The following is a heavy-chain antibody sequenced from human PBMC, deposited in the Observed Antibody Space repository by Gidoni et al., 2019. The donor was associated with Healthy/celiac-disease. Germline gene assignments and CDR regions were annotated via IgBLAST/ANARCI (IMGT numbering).Heavy chain of an antibody. V-gene: IGHV3-7*01. J-gene: IGHJ6*02. D-gene: IGHD3-22*01. Sequence: EVQLVESGGGLVQPGGSLRLSCAASGFTFSSYGMSWVRQAPGKGLGWVANIKQDGSEKYYLDSVKGRFTISRDNAKNSLYLQMNSLRAEDTAVYYCAREGEYYDSSGYYYYYGMDVWGQGTTVTVSS. CDR2: IKQDGSEK. CDR1: GFTFSSYG. CDR3: AREGEYYDSSGYYYYYGMDV.